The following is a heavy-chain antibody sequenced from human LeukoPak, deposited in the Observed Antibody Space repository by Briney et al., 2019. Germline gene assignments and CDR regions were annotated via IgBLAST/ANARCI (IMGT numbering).Heavy chain of an antibody. CDR1: GGSISSSSYY. D-gene: IGHD6-13*01. CDR2: IYYSGST. Sequence: SETLSLTCTVSGGSISSSSYYWGWIRQPPGKGLEWIGSIYYSGSTYYNPSLKSRVTISVDTSKNQFSLKLSSVTAADTAVYYCARHGTIAAAGFDYWGQGTLVIVSS. V-gene: IGHV4-39*01. CDR3: ARHGTIAAAGFDY. J-gene: IGHJ4*02.